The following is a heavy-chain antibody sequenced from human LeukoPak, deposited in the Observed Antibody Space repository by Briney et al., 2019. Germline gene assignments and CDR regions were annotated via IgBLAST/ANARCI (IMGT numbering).Heavy chain of an antibody. D-gene: IGHD2-8*02. CDR1: GFTFSSHW. J-gene: IGHJ4*02. Sequence: GGSLRLSCAASGFTFSSHWLHWVRQGPGKGLIWVSRINGDGSSTTYADSVKGRFTISRDNAKNTLYLQMNSLRAEDTAVYYCARDQLYCTGGYCYFDYWGQGTLVTVSS. CDR3: ARDQLYCTGGYCYFDY. CDR2: INGDGSST. V-gene: IGHV3-74*01.